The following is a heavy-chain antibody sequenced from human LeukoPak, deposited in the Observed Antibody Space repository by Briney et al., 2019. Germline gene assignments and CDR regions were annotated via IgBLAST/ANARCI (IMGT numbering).Heavy chain of an antibody. J-gene: IGHJ6*02. CDR1: GGSISSYY. V-gene: IGHV4-59*01. D-gene: IGHD6-13*01. CDR2: IYYSGST. CDR3: ARGGGRIAAAGTGKYYYYYGMDV. Sequence: SETLPLTCTVSGGSISSYYWSWIRQPPGKGLEWIGYIYYSGSTNYNPSLKSRVTISVDTSKNQFSLKLSSVTAADTAVYYCARGGGRIAAAGTGKYYYYYGMDVWGQGTTVTVSS.